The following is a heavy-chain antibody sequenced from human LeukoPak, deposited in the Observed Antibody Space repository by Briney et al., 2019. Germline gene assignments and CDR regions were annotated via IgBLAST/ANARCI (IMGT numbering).Heavy chain of an antibody. CDR1: GYTFTSYA. D-gene: IGHD6-19*01. Sequence: GASVKVSCKASGYTFTSYAMNWVRQAPGQGLEWMGWINTNTGNPTYAQGFTGRFVFSLDTSVSMAYLQISSLKAEDTAVYYCARGGQQGYSSGWYFKYYYYYYMDVWGKGTTVTVSS. V-gene: IGHV7-4-1*04. J-gene: IGHJ6*03. CDR2: INTNTGNP. CDR3: ARGGQQGYSSGWYFKYYYYYYMDV.